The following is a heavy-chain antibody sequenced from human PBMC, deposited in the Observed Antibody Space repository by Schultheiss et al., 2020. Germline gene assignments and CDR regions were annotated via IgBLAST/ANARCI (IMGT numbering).Heavy chain of an antibody. D-gene: IGHD2-15*01. Sequence: GSLRLSCAASGFTFTSDGMHWVRQAPGKGLEWVAYVSYDGSSKYYGDSVKGRFTISRDNSKNSLYLQMNSLRAEDTALYYCAKDAAATNGGYYYYYMDVWGKGTTV. CDR2: VSYDGSSK. V-gene: IGHV3-30*18. CDR3: AKDAAATNGGYYYYYMDV. J-gene: IGHJ6*03. CDR1: GFTFTSDG.